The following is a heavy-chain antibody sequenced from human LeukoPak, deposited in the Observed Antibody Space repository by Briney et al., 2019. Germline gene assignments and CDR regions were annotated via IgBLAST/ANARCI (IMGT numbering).Heavy chain of an antibody. D-gene: IGHD3-22*01. CDR3: AREVEYYDSSGYRPHAFDI. CDR2: IPYSGGT. J-gene: IGHJ3*02. CDR1: GGSISSSNYY. V-gene: IGHV4-39*02. Sequence: TTSETLSLTCTVSGGSISSSNYYWGWTRQPPGKGLEWFGSIPYSGGTSYNPSLRSRVTISVDTSKNQFSLKLNSVTAADTAVYYCAREVEYYDSSGYRPHAFDIWGQGTVVTVSS.